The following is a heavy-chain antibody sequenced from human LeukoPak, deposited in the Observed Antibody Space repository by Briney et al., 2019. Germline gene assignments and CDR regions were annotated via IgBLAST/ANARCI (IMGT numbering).Heavy chain of an antibody. CDR3: ARIYDSSGYYYLTNYYGMDV. V-gene: IGHV3-21*01. CDR1: GFTFSSYS. CDR2: ISSSSSYI. Sequence: GGSLRLSCAASGFTFSSYSMNWVRQAPGKGLEWFSSISSSSSYIYYADSVKGRFTISRDNAKNSLYLQMNSLRAEDTAVYYCARIYDSSGYYYLTNYYGMDVWGQGTTVTVSS. D-gene: IGHD3-22*01. J-gene: IGHJ6*02.